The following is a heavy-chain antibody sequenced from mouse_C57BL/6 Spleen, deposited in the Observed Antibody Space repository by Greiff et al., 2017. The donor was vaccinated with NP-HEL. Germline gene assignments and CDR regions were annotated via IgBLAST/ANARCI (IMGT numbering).Heavy chain of an antibody. CDR1: GFTFSSYA. V-gene: IGHV5-4*01. CDR3: ARDRDYGTGFAY. CDR2: ISDGGSYT. D-gene: IGHD1-1*01. Sequence: EVKLMESGGGLVKPGGSLKLSCAASGFTFSSYAMSWVRQTPEKRLEWVATISDGGSYTYYPDNVKGRFTISRDNAKNNLYLQMSHLKSEDTAMYCCARDRDYGTGFAYWGQGTLVTVSA. J-gene: IGHJ3*01.